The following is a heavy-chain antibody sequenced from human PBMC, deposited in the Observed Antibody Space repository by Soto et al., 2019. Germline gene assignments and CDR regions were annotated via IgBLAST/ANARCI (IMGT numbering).Heavy chain of an antibody. J-gene: IGHJ6*02. CDR1: AFSLSTGGVG. V-gene: IGHV2-5*02. D-gene: IGHD2-21*02. CDR3: IQSRCGGDCLQSYASYYYYGMDV. CDR2: IYWDDDK. Sequence: QITLKESGPPLVKPTQTLTLTCTFSAFSLSTGGVGVGWIRQPPGKALEWLALIYWDDDKRYSPSLRSRLTITTDTSKNQMVLTMTNMDPVDTATYYCIQSRCGGDCLQSYASYYYYGMDVWGQGTTVTVSS.